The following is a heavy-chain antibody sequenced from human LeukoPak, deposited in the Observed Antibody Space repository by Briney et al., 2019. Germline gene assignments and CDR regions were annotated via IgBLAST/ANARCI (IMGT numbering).Heavy chain of an antibody. Sequence: GGSLRLSCVASGFTFSDSWMTWVRQAPGKGLEWVANIKQGGSEINYLDSVKGRFTISRDSARSSLYLQMNSLRAEDTAVYYCARGHYGMDVWGQGTTVIVSS. V-gene: IGHV3-7*01. CDR2: IKQGGSEI. CDR3: ARGHYGMDV. CDR1: GFTFSDSW. J-gene: IGHJ6*02.